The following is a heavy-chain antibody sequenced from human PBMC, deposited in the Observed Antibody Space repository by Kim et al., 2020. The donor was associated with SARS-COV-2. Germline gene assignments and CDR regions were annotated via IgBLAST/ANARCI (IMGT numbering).Heavy chain of an antibody. Sequence: SETLSLTCTVPGGSISSSSYYWGWIRQPPGKGLEWIGRIYYSGSTYYNPSLKSRVTISVDTSKNQFSLKLSSVTAADTAVYYCARHRQNIVVVPAAPDYWGQGNLVTVSS. CDR3: ARHRQNIVVVPAAPDY. CDR1: GGSISSSSYY. CDR2: IYYSGST. V-gene: IGHV4-39*01. D-gene: IGHD2-2*01. J-gene: IGHJ4*02.